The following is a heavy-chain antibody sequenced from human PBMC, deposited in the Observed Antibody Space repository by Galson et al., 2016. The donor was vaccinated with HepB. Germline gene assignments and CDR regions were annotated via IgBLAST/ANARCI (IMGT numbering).Heavy chain of an antibody. D-gene: IGHD2-21*02. CDR1: GFSFSSYA. J-gene: IGHJ4*02. CDR2: ITRSADLI. CDR3: ARDDLVSDCGGDCYAVHFDF. V-gene: IGHV3-48*03. Sequence: SLRLSCAASGFSFSSYAMHWVRQAPGKGLEWIAYITRSADLIYYADSVKGRFIISRDNAKRSLYLQMHSLRDEDTAVYYCARDDLVSDCGGDCYAVHFDFWGQGTLVTVSS.